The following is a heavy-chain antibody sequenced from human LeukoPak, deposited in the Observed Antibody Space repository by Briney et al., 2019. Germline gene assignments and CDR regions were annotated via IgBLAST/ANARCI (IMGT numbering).Heavy chain of an antibody. CDR1: GGTFNNYA. CDR3: ARDQPGYSYGIAVGWFDP. J-gene: IGHJ5*02. CDR2: IIPIFGSS. V-gene: IGHV1-69*06. D-gene: IGHD5-18*01. Sequence: ASVKVSCKASGGTFNNYAINWVRQAPGQGLEWMGGIIPIFGSSNYAQKFQGRVTITADKSTSTAYMELSSLRSEDTAVYYCARDQPGYSYGIAVGWFDPWGQGTLVTVSS.